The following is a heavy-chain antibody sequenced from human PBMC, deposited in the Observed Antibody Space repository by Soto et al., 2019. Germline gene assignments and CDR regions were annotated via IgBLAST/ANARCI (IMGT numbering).Heavy chain of an antibody. CDR2: ISGSGGST. CDR3: AKDWDYDFWSGYYMRVRAYGMDV. J-gene: IGHJ6*02. Sequence: GGSLRLSCAASGFTFSSYAMSWVRQAPGKGLEWVSAISGSGGSTYYADSVKGRFTISRDNSKNTLYPQMNSLRAEDTAVYYCAKDWDYDFWSGYYMRVRAYGMDVWGQGTTVTVSS. CDR1: GFTFSSYA. V-gene: IGHV3-23*01. D-gene: IGHD3-3*01.